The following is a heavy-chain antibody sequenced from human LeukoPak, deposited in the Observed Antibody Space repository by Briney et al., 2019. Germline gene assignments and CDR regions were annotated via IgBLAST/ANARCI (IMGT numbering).Heavy chain of an antibody. J-gene: IGHJ4*02. CDR3: ARDQAATNTQVRFCLD. Sequence: ASVKGSCKASGYTFTSYGISWVRQAPGQGLAWMGWISAYNGNTNFAQKLQGRVTMTTDTSTSTAYMDLRSLRSDDTAVYYCARDQAATNTQVRFCLDWGQGTLVTVSS. CDR1: GYTFTSYG. V-gene: IGHV1-18*01. D-gene: IGHD3-9*01. CDR2: ISAYNGNT.